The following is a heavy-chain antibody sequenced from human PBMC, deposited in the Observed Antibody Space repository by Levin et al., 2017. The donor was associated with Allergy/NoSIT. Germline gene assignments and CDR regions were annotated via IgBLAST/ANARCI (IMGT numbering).Heavy chain of an antibody. CDR2: ISGSGGTT. J-gene: IGHJ4*02. CDR1: GFTFSSYA. D-gene: IGHD4-17*01. V-gene: IGHV3-23*01. Sequence: GGSLRLSCAASGFTFSSYAMSWVRQAPGKGLEWVSVISGSGGTTYSADFVTGRFTISRDNFKNTLCLQMNSLRAEDTAVYYCAKGTTVTTFFDYWGQGTLVTVSS. CDR3: AKGTTVTTFFDY.